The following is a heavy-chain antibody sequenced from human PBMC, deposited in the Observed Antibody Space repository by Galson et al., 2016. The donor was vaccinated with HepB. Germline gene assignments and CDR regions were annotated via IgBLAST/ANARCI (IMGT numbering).Heavy chain of an antibody. CDR1: GLTFGDYA. D-gene: IGHD3-10*01. CDR2: IRARAYGGTA. Sequence: SLRLSCAGSGLTFGDYAMSWFRQAPGKGLEWVSFIRARAYGGTAEYAASVESRFTISREDRQSITYLQKTSLTTEDTGVYYCASVCYCGSGSCFRPDDDWGQGTLVIVSS. V-gene: IGHV3-49*03. CDR3: ASVCYCGSGSCFRPDDD. J-gene: IGHJ4*02.